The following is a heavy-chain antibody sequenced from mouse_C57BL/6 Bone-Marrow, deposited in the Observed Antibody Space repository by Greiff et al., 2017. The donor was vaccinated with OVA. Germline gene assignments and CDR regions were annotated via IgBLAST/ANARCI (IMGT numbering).Heavy chain of an antibody. CDR3: ASERRDYYGSRYSFDY. J-gene: IGHJ2*01. Sequence: EVKLVESGGGLVKPGGSLKLSCAASGFTFSSYAMSWVRQTPKKRLEWVATISDGGSYTYYPDNVKGRITISRDNAKNNLYLQMSHLKSEDTALYYCASERRDYYGSRYSFDYWGQGTTLTVSS. V-gene: IGHV5-4*03. CDR2: ISDGGSYT. D-gene: IGHD1-1*01. CDR1: GFTFSSYA.